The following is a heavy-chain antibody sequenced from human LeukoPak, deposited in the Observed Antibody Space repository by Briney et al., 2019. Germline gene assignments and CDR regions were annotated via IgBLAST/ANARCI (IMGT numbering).Heavy chain of an antibody. V-gene: IGHV4-30-2*01. CDR2: INHSGST. CDR1: GGSISSGGYY. CDR3: ARDRGGYGSYYYMDV. D-gene: IGHD3-10*01. Sequence: SETLSLTCTVSGGSISSGGYYWSWIRHPPGQGLEWIGSINHSGSTYYNPSLKSRVTMSLDRSKNQFSLKLSSVTAADTAVYYCARDRGGYGSYYYMDVWGKGTTVTVSS. J-gene: IGHJ6*03.